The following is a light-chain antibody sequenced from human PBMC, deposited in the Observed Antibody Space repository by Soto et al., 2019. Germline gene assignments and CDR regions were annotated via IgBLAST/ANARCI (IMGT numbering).Light chain of an antibody. Sequence: EIVMTQSPATLSVSPGERATLSCRASQSVTSTLAWYQQKPGQAPRLFIYGASTRAAGIPASFSGSGSGTEGTLTISSLQSEDFVVYYCQQYNNWPWTFGQGTKVEIK. J-gene: IGKJ1*01. CDR1: QSVTST. CDR3: QQYNNWPWT. CDR2: GAS. V-gene: IGKV3-15*01.